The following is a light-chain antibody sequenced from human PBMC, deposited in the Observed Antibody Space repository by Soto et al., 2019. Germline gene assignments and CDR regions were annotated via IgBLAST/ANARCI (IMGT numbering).Light chain of an antibody. Sequence: EIVWTQSPGPLSLSPGERSTLSCRASQSVSSTFLAWYQQKPGQAPMLLIYGASSRATGIPDRFSGSGFGTDFTFTISRLEPDDVAVYYCQQYDSSPLTFGGGTKVEI. V-gene: IGKV3-20*01. CDR3: QQYDSSPLT. J-gene: IGKJ4*01. CDR1: QSVSSTF. CDR2: GAS.